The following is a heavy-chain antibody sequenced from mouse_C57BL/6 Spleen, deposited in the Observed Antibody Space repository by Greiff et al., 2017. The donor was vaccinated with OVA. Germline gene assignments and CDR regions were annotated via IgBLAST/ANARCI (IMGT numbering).Heavy chain of an antibody. CDR1: GFTFTDYY. D-gene: IGHD1-1*01. Sequence: EVQLVESGGGLVQPGGSLSLSCAASGFTFTDYYMSWVRQPPGKPLEWLGFIRNKANDYTTEYSVPVKVRFTISRGNSQSVLYHQMNALRAEDSAAYDRARYVDYYGSSDYWGQGTTLTVSS. CDR2: IRNKANDYTT. CDR3: ARYVDYYGSSDY. J-gene: IGHJ2*01. V-gene: IGHV7-3*01.